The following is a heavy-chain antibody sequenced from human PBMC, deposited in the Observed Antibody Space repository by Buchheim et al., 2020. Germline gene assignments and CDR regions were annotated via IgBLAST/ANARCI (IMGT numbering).Heavy chain of an antibody. CDR1: GGSISSGGYY. V-gene: IGHV4-31*03. CDR3: ARGHGDCSGGSCHNWFDP. Sequence: QVQLQESGPGLVKPSQTLSLTCTVSGGSISSGGYYWRWIRQHPGKGLEWIGYIYYSGSTYYNPSLKSRVTISVDTSKNQFSLKLSSVTAADTAVYYCARGHGDCSGGSCHNWFDPWGQGTL. J-gene: IGHJ5*02. CDR2: IYYSGST. D-gene: IGHD2-15*01.